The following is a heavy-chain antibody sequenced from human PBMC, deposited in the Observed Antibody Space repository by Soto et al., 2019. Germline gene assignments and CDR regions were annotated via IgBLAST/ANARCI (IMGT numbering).Heavy chain of an antibody. CDR2: TYYRSKWYN. V-gene: IGHV6-1*01. D-gene: IGHD3-3*01. CDR3: ARGLAPTIFGVVATPNWFDP. J-gene: IGHJ5*02. CDR1: GDSVSIDSVA. Sequence: PSHPLSLTYAISGDSVSIDSVAWNWIRQSPSRGLEWLGRTYYRSKWYNDYAVSVKSRITINSDTSKNQFSLRLSSVTAADTAVYYCARGLAPTIFGVVATPNWFDPWGQGTLVTVSS.